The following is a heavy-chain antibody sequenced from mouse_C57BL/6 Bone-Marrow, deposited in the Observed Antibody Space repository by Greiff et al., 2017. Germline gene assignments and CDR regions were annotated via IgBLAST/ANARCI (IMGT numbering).Heavy chain of an antibody. V-gene: IGHV1-52*01. CDR1: GYTFTSYW. CDR3: ARRGGTVYYYAMDY. Sequence: QVQLQQPGAELVRPGSSVKLSCKASGYTFTSYWMHWVKQRPIQGLEWIGNIDPSDSETHYNQKFKDKATLTVDKSSSTAYMQLSSLTSEDSAVYYCARRGGTVYYYAMDYWGQGTSVTVSS. J-gene: IGHJ4*01. CDR2: IDPSDSET. D-gene: IGHD1-1*02.